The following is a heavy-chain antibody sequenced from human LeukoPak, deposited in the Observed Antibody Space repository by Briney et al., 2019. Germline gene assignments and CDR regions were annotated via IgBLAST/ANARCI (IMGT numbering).Heavy chain of an antibody. Sequence: PGGSLRLSCAASGFTFDDYAMHWVRQAPGEGLEWVSGISWNSGSIGYADSVKGRFTISRDNAKNSLYLQMNSLRAEDMALYYCARRSGDDAFDIWGQGTMVTVSS. D-gene: IGHD3-10*01. J-gene: IGHJ3*02. CDR2: ISWNSGSI. CDR1: GFTFDDYA. V-gene: IGHV3-9*03. CDR3: ARRSGDDAFDI.